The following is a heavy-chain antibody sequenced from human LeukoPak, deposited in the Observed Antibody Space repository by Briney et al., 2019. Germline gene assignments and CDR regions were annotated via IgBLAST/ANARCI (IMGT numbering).Heavy chain of an antibody. CDR3: ARNGGAPDY. Sequence: KTSETLSLTCAVYGGSFSGYYWSWIRQPPGKGLEWIGEINHSGSTNYNPSLKSRVTISVDTSKNQFSLKLSSVTAADTAVYYCARNGGAPDYWGQGTLVTVSS. CDR1: GGSFSGYY. J-gene: IGHJ4*02. CDR2: INHSGST. D-gene: IGHD2-8*01. V-gene: IGHV4-34*01.